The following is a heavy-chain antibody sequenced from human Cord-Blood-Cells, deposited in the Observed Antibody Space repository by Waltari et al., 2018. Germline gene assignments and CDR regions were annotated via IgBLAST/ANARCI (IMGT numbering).Heavy chain of an antibody. CDR1: GGSVSSGSYY. D-gene: IGHD2-21*01. Sequence: QVQLQESGPGLVKPSETLSLTCTVSGGSVSSGSYYWSWIRQPPGKGLEWIGYIYYSGSTNYHPSLKSRVTIAVDTSKNQFSLKLSSVTAADTAVYYCARVRGWGSWVDYWGQGTLVTVSS. V-gene: IGHV4-61*01. J-gene: IGHJ4*02. CDR3: ARVRGWGSWVDY. CDR2: IYYSGST.